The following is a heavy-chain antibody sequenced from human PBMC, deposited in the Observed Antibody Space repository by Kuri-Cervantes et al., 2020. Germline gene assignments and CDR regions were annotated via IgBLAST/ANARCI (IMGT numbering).Heavy chain of an antibody. CDR2: IYSCGST. V-gene: IGHV3-53*05. Sequence: GEALKISCAASGFTVSSNYMSWVRQAPGKGLEWVSVIYSCGSTYYADSVKGRFTISRDNSKNTLYLQMNSLRAEDTAVYYCARYGGNSISGWFDPWGQGTLVTVSS. D-gene: IGHD4-23*01. J-gene: IGHJ5*02. CDR3: ARYGGNSISGWFDP. CDR1: GFTVSSNY.